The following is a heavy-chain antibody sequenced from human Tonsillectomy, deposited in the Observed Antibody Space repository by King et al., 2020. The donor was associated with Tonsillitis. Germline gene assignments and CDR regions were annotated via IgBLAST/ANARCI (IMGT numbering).Heavy chain of an antibody. Sequence: VQLQESGPGLVKPSETLSLTCTVSGGSISGSYWSWIRQPPGKGLEWIGYIYYSGSTKYNTSLKSRVTISVDTSKIQFSLKLSSVTAADTAVYYCARQGCVIWGQGTMVTVSS. D-gene: IGHD4/OR15-4a*01. CDR3: ARQGCVI. V-gene: IGHV4-59*08. CDR2: IYYSGST. J-gene: IGHJ3*02. CDR1: GGSISGSY.